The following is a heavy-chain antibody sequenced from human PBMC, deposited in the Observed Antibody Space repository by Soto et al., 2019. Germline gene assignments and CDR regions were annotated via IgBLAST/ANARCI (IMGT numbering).Heavy chain of an antibody. D-gene: IGHD2-2*01. Sequence: SETLSLTCTVSGGSISSVGYYWSWIRQHPGKGLEWIGYIYYSGSTYYNPSLKSRVTISVDTSKNQFSLKLSSVTAADTAVYYCASLVVPAASFDYWGQGTLVTVSS. CDR3: ASLVVPAASFDY. CDR1: GGSISSVGYY. CDR2: IYYSGST. J-gene: IGHJ4*02. V-gene: IGHV4-31*03.